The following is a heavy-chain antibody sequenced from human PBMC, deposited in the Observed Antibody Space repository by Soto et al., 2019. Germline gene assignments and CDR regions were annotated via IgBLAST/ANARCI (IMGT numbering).Heavy chain of an antibody. J-gene: IGHJ6*03. V-gene: IGHV1-2*04. CDR3: ARGAIFGVRYYYYYYMDV. Sequence: QVQLVQSGAEVKKPGASVKVSCKASGYTFTGYYMHWVRQAPGQGLEWMGWINPNIGGTNYAQKFQGWVTMTRDTSISTAYMELSRLRSDDTAVYYCARGAIFGVRYYYYYYMDVWGKGTTVTVSS. CDR1: GYTFTGYY. D-gene: IGHD3-3*01. CDR2: INPNIGGT.